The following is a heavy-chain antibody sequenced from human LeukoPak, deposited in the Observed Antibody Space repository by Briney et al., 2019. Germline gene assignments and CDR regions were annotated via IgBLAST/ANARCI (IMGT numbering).Heavy chain of an antibody. J-gene: IGHJ4*02. CDR1: GFSFDEYA. CDR2: ISWNSYTI. CDR3: AKDIRDLAAAGTWVDY. D-gene: IGHD6-13*01. V-gene: IGHV3-9*01. Sequence: GGSLRLSRAASGFSFDEYAMHWVRQAPGKGLEWVSAISWNSYTIDYADSVKGRFTISRDNAKNSLNLQMNSLRPEDTALYYCAKDIRDLAAAGTWVDYWGQGTLVTVSS.